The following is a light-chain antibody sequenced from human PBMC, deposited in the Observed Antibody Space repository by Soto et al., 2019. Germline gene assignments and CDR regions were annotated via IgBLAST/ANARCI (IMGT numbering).Light chain of an antibody. J-gene: IGLJ2*01. CDR1: SSDVGGYNY. V-gene: IGLV2-14*03. CDR2: DVS. CDR3: SSYTTTNTLV. Sequence: QSALTQPASVSGSPGQSITLSCSGTSSDVGGYNYVSWYQQHPGKAPKLMIYDVSSRPSGVSNRFSGSKSGNMASLTISGLQTEDEADYYCSSYTTTNTLVFGGGTKLTVL.